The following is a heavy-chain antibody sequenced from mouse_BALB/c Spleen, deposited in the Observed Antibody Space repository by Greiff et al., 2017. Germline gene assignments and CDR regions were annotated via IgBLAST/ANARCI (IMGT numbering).Heavy chain of an antibody. V-gene: IGHV1-67*01. J-gene: IGHJ3*01. Sequence: QVQLKQSGPELVRPGVSVKISCKGSSYTFTDYAMHWVKQSHAKSLEWIGVISTYYGNTNYNQKFKGKATMTVDKSSSTAYMELARLTSEDSAVYYCAREDDYDGWFAYWGQGTLVTVSA. CDR2: ISTYYGNT. CDR3: AREDDYDGWFAY. CDR1: SYTFTDYA. D-gene: IGHD2-4*01.